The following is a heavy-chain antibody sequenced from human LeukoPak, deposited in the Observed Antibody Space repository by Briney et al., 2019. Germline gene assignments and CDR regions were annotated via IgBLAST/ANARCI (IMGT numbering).Heavy chain of an antibody. D-gene: IGHD6-19*01. J-gene: IGHJ4*02. V-gene: IGHV3-30-3*01. CDR1: GFTFSSYA. CDR3: ARDAQWLVFDY. Sequence: GGSLTLSCAASGFTFSSYAMHWVRQAPGKGLEWVAVISYDGSNKYYADSVKGRFTISRDNSKNTLYLQMNSLRAEDTAVYYCARDAQWLVFDYWGQGGLVTVSS. CDR2: ISYDGSNK.